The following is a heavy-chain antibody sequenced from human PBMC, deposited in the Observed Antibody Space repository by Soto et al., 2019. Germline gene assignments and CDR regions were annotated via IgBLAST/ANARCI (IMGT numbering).Heavy chain of an antibody. J-gene: IGHJ4*02. D-gene: IGHD1-26*01. CDR2: IVVGSGNT. Sequence: GASVKVSCKASGFTFTSSAVQWVRQARGQRLEWIGWIVVGSGNTNYAQKFQERVTITRDMSTSTAYMELSSLRSEDTAVYYCAAKSGRGSYSLDSWGQGTLVTVSS. V-gene: IGHV1-58*01. CDR1: GFTFTSSA. CDR3: AAKSGRGSYSLDS.